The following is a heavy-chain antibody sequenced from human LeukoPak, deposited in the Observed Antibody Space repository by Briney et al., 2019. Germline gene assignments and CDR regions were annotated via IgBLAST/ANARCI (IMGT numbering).Heavy chain of an antibody. J-gene: IGHJ4*02. Sequence: PSETLSLTCAVHGGSFSGYYWSWIRQAPGKGLEWVSYISGSGSHTPYADSVKGRFTVSRDNAKNSLSLQVNSLRADDTAIYYCARPLMGGGNSPFDSWGQGTLVTVSS. D-gene: IGHD4-23*01. CDR2: ISGSGSHT. V-gene: IGHV3-11*06. CDR3: ARPLMGGGNSPFDS. CDR1: GGSFSGYY.